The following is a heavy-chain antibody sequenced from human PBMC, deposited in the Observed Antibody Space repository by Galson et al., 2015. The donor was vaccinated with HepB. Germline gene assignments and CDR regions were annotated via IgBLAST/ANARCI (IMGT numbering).Heavy chain of an antibody. V-gene: IGHV3-11*06. D-gene: IGHD4-17*01. J-gene: IGHJ6*02. CDR1: GFTFSDYY. CDR3: ARVGDYAETPGGMDV. CDR2: ISSSSSYT. Sequence: SLRLSCAASGFTFSDYYMSWIRQAPGKGLEWVSYISSSSSYTNYADSVKGRFTISRDNAKNSLYLQMNSLRAEDTAVYYCARVGDYAETPGGMDVWGQGTTVTVSS.